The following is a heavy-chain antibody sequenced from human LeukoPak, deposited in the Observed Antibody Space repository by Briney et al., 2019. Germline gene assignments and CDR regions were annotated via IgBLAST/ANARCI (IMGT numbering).Heavy chain of an antibody. V-gene: IGHV3-53*01. Sequence: GGSLRLSCAASGFTVSSNYMTWVRQAPGKGLEWVSVIYSDGSTYYADSVKGRFTISRDNSKNTLYLQMNSLRAEDTAVYYCARPNYYGPDLDYWGQGTLVTVSS. CDR2: IYSDGST. D-gene: IGHD3-10*01. CDR3: ARPNYYGPDLDY. CDR1: GFTVSSNY. J-gene: IGHJ4*02.